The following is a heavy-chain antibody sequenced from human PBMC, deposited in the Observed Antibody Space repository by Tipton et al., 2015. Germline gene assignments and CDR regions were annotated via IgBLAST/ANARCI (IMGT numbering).Heavy chain of an antibody. CDR2: IYYTGNT. V-gene: IGHV4-59*01. CDR1: GGSISNYY. D-gene: IGHD3-22*01. Sequence: TLSLTCTVSGGSISNYYWGWIRQPPGKGLEWIGYIYYTGNTNYHASLRSRVTISLDTSKKQFSLRLNSVTAADTAVYFCARDAWAGDSRGFYYIYWGQGTLVRVSS. CDR3: ARDAWAGDSRGFYYIY. J-gene: IGHJ4*02.